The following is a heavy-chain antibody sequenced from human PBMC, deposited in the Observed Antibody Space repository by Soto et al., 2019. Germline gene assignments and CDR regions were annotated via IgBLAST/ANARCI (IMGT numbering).Heavy chain of an antibody. CDR1: GFNFRSYG. J-gene: IGHJ4*02. Sequence: QTGGSLRLSCAASGFNFRSYGLSWVRQAPGKGLEWVSDISGSGSVTNYADSVKGRFTISRDNSNNTLTLQMDSLRAEDTAVYYCAKGGVAAARGYFDHWGQGTRVTVSS. D-gene: IGHD6-13*01. V-gene: IGHV3-23*01. CDR2: ISGSGSVT. CDR3: AKGGVAAARGYFDH.